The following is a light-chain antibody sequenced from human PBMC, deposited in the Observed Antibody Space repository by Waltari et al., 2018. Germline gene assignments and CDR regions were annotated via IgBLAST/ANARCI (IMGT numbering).Light chain of an antibody. CDR1: SSDVGTYDR. CDR2: EVS. J-gene: IGLJ1*01. V-gene: IGLV2-11*01. Sequence: QSALTQPRSVSGSPGQSVTISCTGTSSDVGTYDRVSWSQQSPGKAPKLMIYEVSKRPSGVPSRFSGSKSGNTASLTISGLQAEDEADYYCCSYAGAYTYVFGTGTKVTV. CDR3: CSYAGAYTYV.